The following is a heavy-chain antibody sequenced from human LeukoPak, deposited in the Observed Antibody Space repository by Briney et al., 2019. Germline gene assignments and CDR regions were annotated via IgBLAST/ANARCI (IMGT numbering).Heavy chain of an antibody. D-gene: IGHD4-23*01. Sequence: PSETLSLTCTVSGGSISSGDYYWSWIRQPPGKGLEWIGYIYSSGSTTYNPSLKSRISISADTSKNQFSLKLSSVTATDTAVYYCARADYGGNIDYWGQGTLVTVSS. CDR1: GGSISSGDYY. CDR3: ARADYGGNIDY. V-gene: IGHV4-30-4*01. CDR2: IYSSGST. J-gene: IGHJ4*02.